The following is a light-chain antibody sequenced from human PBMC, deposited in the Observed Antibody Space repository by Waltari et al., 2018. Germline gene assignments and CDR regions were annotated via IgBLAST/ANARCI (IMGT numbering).Light chain of an antibody. CDR2: INSDGSH. CDR3: QTGGHGTWV. Sequence: QLALTQSPSASASLGASVKLTCTLDSGHSSKVVAWHSQHPEKGPRYLMKINSDGSHSKGDEIPDRFSGSSSGAERYLTISSVQSDDEADYYCQTGGHGTWVFGGGTKLTVL. CDR1: SGHSSKV. V-gene: IGLV4-69*01. J-gene: IGLJ3*02.